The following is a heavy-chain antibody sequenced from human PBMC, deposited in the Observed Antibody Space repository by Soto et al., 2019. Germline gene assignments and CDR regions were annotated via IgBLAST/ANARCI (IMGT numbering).Heavy chain of an antibody. CDR1: GFTFSSYS. CDR2: ISSSSSYI. D-gene: IGHD3-9*01. Sequence: EVQLVESGGGLVKPGGSLRLSCAASGFTFSSYSMNWVRQAPGKGLEWVSSISSSSSYIYYADSVKGRFTISRDNAQKSLDLQMNSLRAEDTAVYYCARDGKVLRYFDWLLVADYWGPGTLGNGSS. V-gene: IGHV3-21*01. J-gene: IGHJ4*02. CDR3: ARDGKVLRYFDWLLVADY.